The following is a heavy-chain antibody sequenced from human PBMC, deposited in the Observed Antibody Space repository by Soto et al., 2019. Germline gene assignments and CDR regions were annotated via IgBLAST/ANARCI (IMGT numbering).Heavy chain of an antibody. Sequence: QVQLQESGPGLVKPSGTLSLTCAVSGGSISSSNWWSWVRQPPGKGLEWIGEIYHSGSTNYNPSLKSRVTXSXDXXKNQFPLKLSSVTAADTAVYYCARVWTTVTNWFDPWGQGTLVTVSS. D-gene: IGHD4-17*01. CDR1: GGSISSSNW. CDR2: IYHSGST. CDR3: ARVWTTVTNWFDP. V-gene: IGHV4-4*02. J-gene: IGHJ5*02.